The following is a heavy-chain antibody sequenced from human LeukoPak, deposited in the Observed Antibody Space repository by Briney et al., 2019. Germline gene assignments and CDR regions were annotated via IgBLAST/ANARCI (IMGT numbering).Heavy chain of an antibody. CDR2: IYYSGST. Sequence: SQTLSLTCTVSGGSISSGDYYWSWIRQPPGKGLEWIGYIYYSGSTYYNPSLKSRVTISVDTSKNQFSLKLSSVTAADTAVYYCARDLGYCSGGSCPIRDQGTLVTVSS. D-gene: IGHD2-15*01. CDR3: ARDLGYCSGGSCPI. J-gene: IGHJ4*02. CDR1: GGSISSGDYY. V-gene: IGHV4-30-4*01.